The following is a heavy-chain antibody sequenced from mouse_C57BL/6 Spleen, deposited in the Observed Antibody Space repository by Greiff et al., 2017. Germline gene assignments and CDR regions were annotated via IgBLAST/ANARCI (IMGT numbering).Heavy chain of an antibody. CDR1: GFTFSSYG. V-gene: IGHV5-6*01. CDR2: ISSGGSYT. D-gene: IGHD3-3*01. Sequence: EVKLMESGGDLVKPGGSLKLSCAASGFTFSSYGMSWVRQTPDKRLEWVATISSGGSYTYYPDSVKGRFTISRDNAKNTLYLQMSSLQSEDTAMYYCARHGRGCFVYWGQGTPLTVSS. J-gene: IGHJ2*01. CDR3: ARHGRGCFVY.